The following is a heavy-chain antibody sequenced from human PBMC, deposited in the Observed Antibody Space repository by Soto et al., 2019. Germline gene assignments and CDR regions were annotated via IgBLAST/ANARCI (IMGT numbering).Heavy chain of an antibody. J-gene: IGHJ6*02. V-gene: IGHV1-58*01. CDR1: GFTFTSSA. CDR3: AARGGSGWYDYGMDV. CDR2: IVVGSGNT. D-gene: IGHD6-19*01. Sequence: SVKVSCKASGFTFTSSAVQWVRQARGQRLEWIGWIVVGSGNTNYAQKFQERVTITRDMSTSTAYMELSSLRSEDTAVYYCAARGGSGWYDYGMDVWGQGNTVTVSS.